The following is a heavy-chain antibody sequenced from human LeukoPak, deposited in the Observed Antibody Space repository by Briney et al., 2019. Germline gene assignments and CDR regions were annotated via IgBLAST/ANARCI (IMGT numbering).Heavy chain of an antibody. V-gene: IGHV6-1*01. CDR2: TYYRSKWYN. Sequence: SQTLSLTCAISGDSVSSNSAAWNWIRQSPSRGLEWLGRTYYRSKWYNDYAVSVKSRITINPDTSKNQFSLQLNSVTPEDTAVYYCAREGSTYSSSWSGGRYGMDVWGQGTTVTVSS. CDR1: GDSVSSNSAA. CDR3: AREGSTYSSSWSGGRYGMDV. D-gene: IGHD6-13*01. J-gene: IGHJ6*02.